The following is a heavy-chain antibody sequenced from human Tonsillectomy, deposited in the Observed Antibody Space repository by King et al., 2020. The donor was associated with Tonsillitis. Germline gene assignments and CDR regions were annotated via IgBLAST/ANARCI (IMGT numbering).Heavy chain of an antibody. J-gene: IGHJ4*02. D-gene: IGHD6-19*01. Sequence: QLVQSGAEVKKPGASVKVSCKASGYTFTSYGISWVRHAPGQGLEWMGWISPYNGYTNYAQKLQGRVTMTTDTSTSTASLELRSLRSDDTAVYYCERDHSAVAGTAGNYWGQGTLVTVSS. CDR2: ISPYNGYT. CDR3: ERDHSAVAGTAGNY. V-gene: IGHV1-18*01. CDR1: GYTFTSYG.